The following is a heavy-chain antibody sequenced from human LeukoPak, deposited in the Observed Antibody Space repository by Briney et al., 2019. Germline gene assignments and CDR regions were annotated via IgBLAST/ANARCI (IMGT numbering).Heavy chain of an antibody. CDR3: ARDGHGPYDY. Sequence: PGGSMILSCAAAGFTFDDYGMSWGRQAPGKGLEWFSGINWNGGSTGYADSVKGRFTTSRENAKNSLYLQMNSLRAEDTALYYCARDGHGPYDYWGQGTLVTVSS. J-gene: IGHJ4*02. V-gene: IGHV3-20*04. CDR1: GFTFDDYG. CDR2: INWNGGST.